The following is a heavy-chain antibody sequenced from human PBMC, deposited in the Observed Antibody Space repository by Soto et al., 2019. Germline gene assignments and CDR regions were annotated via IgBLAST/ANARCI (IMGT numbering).Heavy chain of an antibody. J-gene: IGHJ6*02. CDR1: GGSISSGGYY. CDR3: ASCSSTSCGYYYYGMDV. D-gene: IGHD2-2*01. Sequence: QVQLQESGPGLVKPSQTLSLTCTVSGGSISSGGYYWSWIRQHPGKGLEWIGYIYYSGSTYYNPSLKSRVTISVDTSKNQFSLKLSSVSAADTAVYYCASCSSTSCGYYYYGMDVWGQGTTVTVSS. CDR2: IYYSGST. V-gene: IGHV4-31*03.